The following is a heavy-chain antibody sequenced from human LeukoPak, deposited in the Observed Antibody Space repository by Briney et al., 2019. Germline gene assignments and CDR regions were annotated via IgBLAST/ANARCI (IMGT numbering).Heavy chain of an antibody. CDR3: ARLLPGDIGDYYFDY. CDR2: IYPGDSDT. V-gene: IGHV5-51*01. Sequence: GESLRISCKGSGYTFTSYWIGWVRQMPRKGLEWMGIIYPGDSDTRYSPSFQGQVTISADKSISTADLQWSSLKASDTAMYYCARLLPGDIGDYYFDYWGQGTLVTVSS. J-gene: IGHJ4*02. D-gene: IGHD3-10*01. CDR1: GYTFTSYW.